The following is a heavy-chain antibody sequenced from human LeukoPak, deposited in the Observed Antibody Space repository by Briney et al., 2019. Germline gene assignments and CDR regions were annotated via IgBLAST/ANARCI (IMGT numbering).Heavy chain of an antibody. CDR2: IYHSGST. CDR1: GYSISSGYY. V-gene: IGHV4-38-2*02. Sequence: PSETLSLTCTVSGYSISSGYYWGWIRQPPGKGLEWIGTIYHSGSTYYNPSLKSRVTISVDTSKNQFSLKLSSVTAADTAVYYCAKRNSIALHYFDYWSQGTLVTVFS. D-gene: IGHD3-3*02. J-gene: IGHJ4*02. CDR3: AKRNSIALHYFDY.